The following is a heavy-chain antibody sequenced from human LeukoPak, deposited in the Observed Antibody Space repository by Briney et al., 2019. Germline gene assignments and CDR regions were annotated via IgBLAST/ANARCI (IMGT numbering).Heavy chain of an antibody. V-gene: IGHV4-61*02. CDR1: GGSINSGSYF. D-gene: IGHD1-26*01. Sequence: SETLSLTCTVSGGSINSGSYFWSWIRQPAGKGLEWIGRIYTSGITNYNSSLMSRATISIDTSKNQFSLKLSSVTAADTAVYYCARSNSGSYRELDYWGQGALVTASS. CDR2: IYTSGIT. CDR3: ARSNSGSYRELDY. J-gene: IGHJ4*02.